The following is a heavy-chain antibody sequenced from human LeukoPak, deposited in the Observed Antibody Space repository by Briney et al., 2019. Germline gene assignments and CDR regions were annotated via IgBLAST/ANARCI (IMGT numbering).Heavy chain of an antibody. Sequence: GGSLRLSCAASGFPFSSYSMNWVRQAPGKGLEWVSSISSSGDYISYADSVTGRFTISRDNAKNSLYLQMNSLRAEDTAVYYCAGGAAGGDYWGQGTLVTVSS. CDR2: ISSSGDYI. D-gene: IGHD6-13*01. J-gene: IGHJ4*02. CDR3: AGGAAGGDY. V-gene: IGHV3-21*01. CDR1: GFPFSSYS.